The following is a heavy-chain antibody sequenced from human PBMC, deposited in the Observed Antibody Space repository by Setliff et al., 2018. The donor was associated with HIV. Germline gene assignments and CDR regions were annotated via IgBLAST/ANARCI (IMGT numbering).Heavy chain of an antibody. CDR1: GYPFSSYD. CDR2: MNPNSANT. D-gene: IGHD7-27*01. CDR3: TRGADYLGIPSYYYYYMDV. J-gene: IGHJ6*03. V-gene: IGHV1-8*02. Sequence: ASVEVPCKASGYPFSSYDIHWVRQATGQGLEWMGWMNPNSANTGYAQKFQGRVTMTRDTSTSTAYMELSSLRSEDTAVYYCTRGADYLGIPSYYYYYMDVWGKGTTVTVSS.